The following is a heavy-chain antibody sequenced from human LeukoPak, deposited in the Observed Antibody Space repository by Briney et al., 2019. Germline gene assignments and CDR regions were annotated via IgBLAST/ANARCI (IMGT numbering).Heavy chain of an antibody. V-gene: IGHV3-30*02. CDR1: GFTFSSYG. CDR2: IRYDGSNK. Sequence: GGSLRLSCAASGFTFSSYGMHWVRQAQGKGLEWVAFIRYDGSNKYYADSVKGRFTISRDNSKNTLYLQMNSLRAEDTAVYYCAKDRVDYYYDSSGYQGLDYWGQGTLVTVSS. CDR3: AKDRVDYYYDSSGYQGLDY. D-gene: IGHD3-22*01. J-gene: IGHJ4*02.